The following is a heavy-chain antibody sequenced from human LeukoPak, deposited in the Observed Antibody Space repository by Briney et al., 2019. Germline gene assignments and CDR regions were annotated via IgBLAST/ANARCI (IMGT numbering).Heavy chain of an antibody. CDR3: AGGEDGAGGYFDY. CDR1: GFSVSSNY. V-gene: IGHV3-66*01. CDR2: IYSGGKT. J-gene: IGHJ4*02. Sequence: GGSLRLSCAASGFSVSSNYMIWVRQAPGKGLEWVSIIYSGGKTYNADTVKGRFTITRDKSENTLYLQMSTLRGEDTAVYYCAGGEDGAGGYFDYWGQGTLVTVSS. D-gene: IGHD4-23*01.